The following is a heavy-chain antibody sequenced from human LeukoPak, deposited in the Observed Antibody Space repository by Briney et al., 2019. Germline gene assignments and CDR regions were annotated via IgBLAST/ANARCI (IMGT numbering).Heavy chain of an antibody. CDR2: ISSDGGAT. Sequence: GGSLRLSCAASGFTFRDYTMNWVRQTPGKGLEWISAISSDGGATYYTDSVKGRFTISGDNSKNTLYLQMNSLRAEDTAVYYCAKTRPLDSSSWSHGDYWGQGTLVTVSS. V-gene: IGHV3-23*01. CDR3: AKTRPLDSSSWSHGDY. J-gene: IGHJ4*02. CDR1: GFTFRDYT. D-gene: IGHD6-13*01.